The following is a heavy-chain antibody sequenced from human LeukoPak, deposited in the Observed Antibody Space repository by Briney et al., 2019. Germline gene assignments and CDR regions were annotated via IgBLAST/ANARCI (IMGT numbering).Heavy chain of an antibody. CDR2: IYTSGST. J-gene: IGHJ6*03. CDR3: ARGHIAARPPPYYYYYYMDV. CDR1: GGSISSYY. Sequence: MPSETLSLTCTVSGGSISSYYWSWIRQPAGKGLEWIGRIYTSGSTNYNPSLKSRVTMSVDTSKNQFSLKLSSVTAADTAVYYCARGHIAARPPPYYYYYYMDVWGKGTTVTVSS. V-gene: IGHV4-4*07. D-gene: IGHD6-6*01.